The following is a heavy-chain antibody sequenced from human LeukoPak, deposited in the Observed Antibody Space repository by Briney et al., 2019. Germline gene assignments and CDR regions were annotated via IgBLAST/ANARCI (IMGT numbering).Heavy chain of an antibody. V-gene: IGHV4-59*01. Sequence: PSETLSLTCTVSCGSISSYYWNWIRQPPGKGLEWIGYIYYSGNTNYNPSLESRVTISIDTSKSQISLRLSSVTATDTAVYYCARSGRGTFTSYWTYFDFWGQGTLVTVSS. CDR2: IYYSGNT. CDR1: CGSISSYY. J-gene: IGHJ4*02. D-gene: IGHD2/OR15-2a*01. CDR3: ARSGRGTFTSYWTYFDF.